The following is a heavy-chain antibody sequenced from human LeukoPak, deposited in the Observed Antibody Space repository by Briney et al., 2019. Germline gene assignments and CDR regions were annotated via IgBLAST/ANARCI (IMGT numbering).Heavy chain of an antibody. CDR3: ARHEVSLLWFGELLPNHFDY. Sequence: PSETLSLTCAVYGGSFSGYYWSWIRQPPGKGLEWIGEINHSGSTNYNPSLKSRVTISVDTSKNQFSLKLSSVTAADTAVYYCARHEVSLLWFGELLPNHFDYWGQGTLVTVSS. CDR1: GGSFSGYY. J-gene: IGHJ4*02. D-gene: IGHD3-10*01. V-gene: IGHV4-34*01. CDR2: INHSGST.